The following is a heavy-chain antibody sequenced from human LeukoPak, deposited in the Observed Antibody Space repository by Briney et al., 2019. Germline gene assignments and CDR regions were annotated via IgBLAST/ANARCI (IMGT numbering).Heavy chain of an antibody. CDR3: ASYSRGWYYFDY. CDR1: GGSFSGYY. D-gene: IGHD6-19*01. Sequence: PSETLSLTCAVYGGSFSGYYWSWIRQPPGKGLEWIGEINHSGSTNYNPSLKSRVTISVDTSKNQFSLKLSSVTAADTAVYYCASYSRGWYYFDYWGQGNLVNGSP. V-gene: IGHV4-34*01. J-gene: IGHJ4*01. CDR2: INHSGST.